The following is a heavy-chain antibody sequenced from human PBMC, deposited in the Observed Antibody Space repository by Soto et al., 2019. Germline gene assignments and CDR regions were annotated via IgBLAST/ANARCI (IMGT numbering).Heavy chain of an antibody. J-gene: IGHJ6*02. D-gene: IGHD3-3*01. CDR3: ARILTIFGVPYGMDV. V-gene: IGHV1-69*13. Sequence: ASVKGSCKASGGTFSSYAISWVRQAPGQGLEWMGGIIPIFGTANYAQKFQGRVTITADESTSTAYMELSSLRSEDTAVYYCARILTIFGVPYGMDVWGQAPTVTV. CDR2: IIPIFGTA. CDR1: GGTFSSYA.